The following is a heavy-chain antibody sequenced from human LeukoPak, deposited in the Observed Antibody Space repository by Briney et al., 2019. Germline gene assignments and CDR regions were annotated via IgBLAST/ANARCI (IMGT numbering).Heavy chain of an antibody. CDR1: GGSFNGYL. CDR2: IHHSGST. Sequence: SETLSLTYAVYGGSFNGYLWSWIRQPPEKGLEWLGEIHHSGSTNYNPYLKSRLTLSVDTSKNQFSLNLTSVTAADTAVYYCARAPILAVPDPRGPLDSWGQGSLVTVSS. CDR3: ARAPILAVPDPRGPLDS. J-gene: IGHJ4*02. D-gene: IGHD2-21*01. V-gene: IGHV4-34*01.